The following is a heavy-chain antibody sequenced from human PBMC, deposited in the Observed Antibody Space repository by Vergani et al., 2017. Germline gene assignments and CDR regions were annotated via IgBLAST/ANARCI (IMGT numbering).Heavy chain of an antibody. V-gene: IGHV1-69*08. J-gene: IGHJ4*02. Sequence: QVQLVQSGAEVKKPGASVKVSCKASGGTFSSYTISWVRQAPGQGLEWMGRIIPILGIANYPQKFQGRVTITADKSTSTAYMELSRLRSDDTAVYYCARDPEGDQMPHLDYWGQGTLVTVSS. CDR2: IIPILGIA. CDR3: ARDPEGDQMPHLDY. D-gene: IGHD2-21*02. CDR1: GGTFSSYT.